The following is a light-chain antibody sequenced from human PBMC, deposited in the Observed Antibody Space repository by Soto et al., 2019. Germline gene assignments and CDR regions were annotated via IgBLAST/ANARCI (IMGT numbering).Light chain of an antibody. J-gene: IGLJ2*01. V-gene: IGLV2-14*01. CDR3: SSYTSSSTLV. CDR2: DVS. CDR1: SSDVGGYNY. Sequence: SVLTQPASVSGSPGQSITISCTGTSSDVGGYNYVSWYQQNPGKAPKLMMYDVSDRPSGVSNRFSGSKSGNTASLTISGLQAEDEADYYCSSYTSSSTLVFGGGTKLTVL.